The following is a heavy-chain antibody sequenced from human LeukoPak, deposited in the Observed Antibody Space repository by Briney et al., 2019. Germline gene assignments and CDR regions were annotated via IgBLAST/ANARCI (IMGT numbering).Heavy chain of an antibody. CDR1: GGSISSSSYY. Sequence: SETLSLTCIVSGGSISSSSYYWSWIRQPPGKGLEWIGEINHSGSTNYNPSLKSRVTISVDTSKNQFSLKLSSVTAADTAVYYCARGRRTSRAFDIWGQGTMVTVSS. V-gene: IGHV4-39*07. CDR3: ARGRRTSRAFDI. J-gene: IGHJ3*02. D-gene: IGHD1-14*01. CDR2: INHSGST.